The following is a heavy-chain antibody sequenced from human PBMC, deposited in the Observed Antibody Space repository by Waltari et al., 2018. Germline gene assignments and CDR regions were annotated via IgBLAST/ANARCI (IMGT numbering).Heavy chain of an antibody. D-gene: IGHD5-18*01. V-gene: IGHV4-59*02. CDR1: GGSVSSYY. Sequence: QVQLQESVPGLVNPSDTLSLTCTVTGGSVSSYYWSWIRQPPGKGLGWIGYIYYSGSTNYNPSLKSRVTISVDTAKNQFSLKLSSVTAADTAVDYCAREVDTATGASYWGQGTLVTVSS. J-gene: IGHJ4*02. CDR3: AREVDTATGASY. CDR2: IYYSGST.